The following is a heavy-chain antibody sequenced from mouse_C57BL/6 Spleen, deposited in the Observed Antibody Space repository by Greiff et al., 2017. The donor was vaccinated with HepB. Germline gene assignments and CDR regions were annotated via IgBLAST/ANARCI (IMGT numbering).Heavy chain of an antibody. V-gene: IGHV1-42*01. CDR2: INPSTGGT. Sequence: EVMLVESGPELVKPGASVKISCKASGYSFTGYYMNWVKQSPEKSLEWIGVINPSTGGTTYNQKFKAKATLTVDKSTSTAYMQLKSVTSEDSAVYYCARFYVGSSYWYFDVWGTGATVTVSS. CDR3: ARFYVGSSYWYFDV. D-gene: IGHD1-1*01. J-gene: IGHJ1*03. CDR1: GYSFTGYY.